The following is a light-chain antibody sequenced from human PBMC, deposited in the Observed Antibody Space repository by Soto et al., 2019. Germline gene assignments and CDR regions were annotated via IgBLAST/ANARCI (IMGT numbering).Light chain of an antibody. CDR2: DAS. Sequence: EIVLTQSPGTLSLSPGERATLSCRASQTVRNNYLAWYQQKPGQAPRLLIYDASSRATGIPDRFSGGGSGTEFTLTISSLQSEDFAVYYCQVHGRSPWTFGQGTKVDIK. CDR1: QTVRNNY. CDR3: QVHGRSPWT. J-gene: IGKJ1*01. V-gene: IGKV3-20*01.